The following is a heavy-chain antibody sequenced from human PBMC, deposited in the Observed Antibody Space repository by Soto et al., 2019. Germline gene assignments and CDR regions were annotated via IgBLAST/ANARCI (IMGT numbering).Heavy chain of an antibody. V-gene: IGHV1-69*06. Sequence: QVQLVQSGAEVKKPGSSVKVSCKASGGTFSSYAISWVRQAPGQGLEWMGGIIPIFGTANYAQKFQGRVTITAAKATSTADMELSSLRSEDTAVYYCARDREYSSSPAIRYYYYGMDVWGQGTTVTVSS. D-gene: IGHD6-6*01. CDR2: IIPIFGTA. CDR3: ARDREYSSSPAIRYYYYGMDV. J-gene: IGHJ6*02. CDR1: GGTFSSYA.